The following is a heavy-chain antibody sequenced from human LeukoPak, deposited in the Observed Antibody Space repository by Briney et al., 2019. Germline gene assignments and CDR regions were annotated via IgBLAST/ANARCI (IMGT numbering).Heavy chain of an antibody. J-gene: IGHJ4*02. V-gene: IGHV3-66*01. CDR3: ARDGENHYYDY. D-gene: IGHD7-27*01. Sequence: PGGSLRLSCAASGFTFSNAWMSWVRQAPGKGLEWVSVIYSGGTIYYADSVKGRFTISRDNSKNTVYLEMNSLRAEDTAVYYCARDGENHYYDYWGQGTLVTVST. CDR2: IYSGGTI. CDR1: GFTFSNAW.